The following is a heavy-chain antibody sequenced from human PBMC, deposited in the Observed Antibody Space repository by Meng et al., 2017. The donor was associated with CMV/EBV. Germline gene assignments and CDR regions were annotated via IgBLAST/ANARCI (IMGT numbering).Heavy chain of an antibody. J-gene: IGHJ5*02. D-gene: IGHD2-2*01. V-gene: IGHV4-34*01. CDR3: ARATTIVVVPAATVGWFDP. Sequence: SQTLSLTCAVYGGSFSVYYWSWIRQPPGKGLEWIGEINHSGSTNYNPSLKSRVTISVDTSKNQFSLKLSSVTAADTAVYYCARATTIVVVPAATVGWFDPWGQGTLVTVSS. CDR2: INHSGST. CDR1: GGSFSVYY.